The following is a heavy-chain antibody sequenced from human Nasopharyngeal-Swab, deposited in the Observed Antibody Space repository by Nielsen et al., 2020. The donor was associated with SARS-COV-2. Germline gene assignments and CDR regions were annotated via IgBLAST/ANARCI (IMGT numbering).Heavy chain of an antibody. D-gene: IGHD2-15*01. V-gene: IGHV3-9*01. J-gene: IGHJ4*02. CDR1: GFTFDDYA. CDR2: ISWNSGSI. CDR3: AKDQAPLVVVAATGVDY. Sequence: GGSLRLSCAASGFTFDDYAMHWVRQAPGKGLEWVSGISWNSGSIGYADSVKGRFTISRDNAKNSLYLQMNSLRAEDTALYYCAKDQAPLVVVAATGVDYWGQGTLVTVSS.